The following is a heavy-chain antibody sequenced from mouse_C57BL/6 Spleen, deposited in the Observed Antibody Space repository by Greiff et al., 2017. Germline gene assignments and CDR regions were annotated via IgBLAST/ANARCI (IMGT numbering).Heavy chain of an antibody. V-gene: IGHV1-42*01. D-gene: IGHD2-1*01. Sequence: VQLKESGPELVKPGASVKISCKASGYSFTGYYMNWVKQSPEKSLEWIGEINPSTGGTTYNQKFKAKATLTVDKSSSTAYMQLKSLTSEDSAVYYCAWLYYGNYVYYAMDYWGQGTSVTVSS. CDR2: INPSTGGT. J-gene: IGHJ4*01. CDR1: GYSFTGYY. CDR3: AWLYYGNYVYYAMDY.